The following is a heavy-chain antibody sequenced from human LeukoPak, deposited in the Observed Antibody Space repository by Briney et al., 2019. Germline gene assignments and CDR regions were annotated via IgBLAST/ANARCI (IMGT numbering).Heavy chain of an antibody. CDR1: GGSISSYY. CDR2: IYTSGST. J-gene: IGHJ4*02. Sequence: KPSETLSLTCTVSGGSISSYYWSWIRQPAGKGLEWIGRIYTSGSTNYNPSLKSRVTMSVDTSKNQFSLKLSSVTAADTAVYYCARSLGLYDSSGYNFDYWGQGTLVTVSS. V-gene: IGHV4-4*07. CDR3: ARSLGLYDSSGYNFDY. D-gene: IGHD3-22*01.